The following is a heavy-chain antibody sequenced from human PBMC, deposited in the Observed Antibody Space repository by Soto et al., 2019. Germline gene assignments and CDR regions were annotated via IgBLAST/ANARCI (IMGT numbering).Heavy chain of an antibody. CDR3: ARGSSIAGLYYGMDV. V-gene: IGHV4-31*03. Sequence: SETLSLTCTVSGCSISSGGYYWTWIRQHPGKGLEWIGYNYYSGITYYNPSLKSRVTISLDTSKNQFSLKLSSVTAADTAVYYCARGSSIAGLYYGMDVWGQGTTVT. CDR1: GCSISSGGYY. CDR2: NYYSGIT. D-gene: IGHD6-6*01. J-gene: IGHJ6*02.